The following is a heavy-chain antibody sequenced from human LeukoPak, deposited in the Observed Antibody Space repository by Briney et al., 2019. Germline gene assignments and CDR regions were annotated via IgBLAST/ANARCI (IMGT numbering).Heavy chain of an antibody. J-gene: IGHJ3*02. CDR1: GFTFANYA. CDR2: TSGSGHNT. CDR3: AKDPNGDYVGAFDM. V-gene: IGHV3-23*01. D-gene: IGHD4-17*01. Sequence: GGSLRLSCAASGFTFANYAITWIRQAPGKGLEWVSSTSGSGHNTYYADSVQGRFTISRDNSKNTLFLQMNSLRADDTAVHHCAKDPNGDYVGAFDMWGQGTMVTVSS.